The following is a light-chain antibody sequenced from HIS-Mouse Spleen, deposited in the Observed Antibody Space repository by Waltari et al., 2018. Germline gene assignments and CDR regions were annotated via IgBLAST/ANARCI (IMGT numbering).Light chain of an antibody. Sequence: SYELTHPPSVSVSPGQTARINCPGDALPKKYAYWYQQKSGQAPVLVIYEDSKRPSGIPERFSGSSSGTMATLTISGAQVEDEADYYCYSTDSSGNHRVFGGGTKLTVL. CDR2: EDS. CDR3: YSTDSSGNHRV. V-gene: IGLV3-10*01. CDR1: ALPKKY. J-gene: IGLJ2*01.